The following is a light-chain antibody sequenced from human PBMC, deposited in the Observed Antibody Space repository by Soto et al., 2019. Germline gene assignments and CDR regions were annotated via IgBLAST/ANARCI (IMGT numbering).Light chain of an antibody. Sequence: QSVLTQAPSASGTPGQRGTISCSGNNSHIGSNYVYWYQQFPGTAPKLLIYRNSQRPSGVPDRVSGSKSGTSASLAISGLRSEDEADYHCSSWDDSLGGPVFGGGTKLTVL. J-gene: IGLJ2*01. CDR3: SSWDDSLGGPV. CDR1: NSHIGSNY. V-gene: IGLV1-47*01. CDR2: RNS.